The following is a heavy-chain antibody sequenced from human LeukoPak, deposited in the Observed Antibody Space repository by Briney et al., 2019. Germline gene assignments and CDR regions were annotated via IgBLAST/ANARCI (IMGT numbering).Heavy chain of an antibody. J-gene: IGHJ4*02. D-gene: IGHD5-12*01. CDR2: LSGSGINT. V-gene: IGHV3-23*01. CDR3: AKDTSYDSRYYFDY. CDR1: GFTFSSYG. Sequence: GGSLRLSCAGSGFTFSSYGMSWVRQAPGKGLEWVSALSGSGINTYYADSVKGRFTISRDNSKNTLYLQMNSLRAEDTAVYYCAKDTSYDSRYYFDYWGQGTLVTVSS.